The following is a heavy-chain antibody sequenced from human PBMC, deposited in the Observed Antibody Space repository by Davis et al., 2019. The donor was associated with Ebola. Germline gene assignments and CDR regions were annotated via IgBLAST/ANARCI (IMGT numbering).Heavy chain of an antibody. CDR2: IYYNGNT. J-gene: IGHJ4*02. D-gene: IGHD3-10*02. CDR3: ARGRPTFVPETFDY. CDR1: GGSVSSGSYY. V-gene: IGHV4-61*01. Sequence: SETLSLTCTVFGGSVSSGSYYWSWIRQPPGKGLEWIGYIYYNGNTNYNPSLKSRVTLSVDTSKSQFSLKLNSVTAADTAIYYCARGRPTFVPETFDYWGQGTLVTVSS.